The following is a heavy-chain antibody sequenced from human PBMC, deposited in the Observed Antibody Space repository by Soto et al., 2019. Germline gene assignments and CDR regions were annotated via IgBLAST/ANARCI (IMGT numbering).Heavy chain of an antibody. J-gene: IGHJ6*02. Sequence: QVQLVQSGAEVKKPGASVKVSCKASGYSFTSYGISWVRQAPGQGLEWMGWISAYNGNTKNAQKLQGRVTMTTVTSTSTAYMELRSLRSDDTAVYYCARGGYCSGGSCYSTDYYYGMDVWGQGTTVTVSS. D-gene: IGHD2-15*01. V-gene: IGHV1-18*01. CDR1: GYSFTSYG. CDR3: ARGGYCSGGSCYSTDYYYGMDV. CDR2: ISAYNGNT.